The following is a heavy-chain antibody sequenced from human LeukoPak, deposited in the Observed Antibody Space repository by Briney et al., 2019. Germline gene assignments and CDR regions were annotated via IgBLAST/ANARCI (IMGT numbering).Heavy chain of an antibody. Sequence: PSETLSLTCAVSGGSISSSNWWSWVRQPPGKGLEWIGEIYHSGSTNYNPSLKSRVTMSVDTSKNQFSLRLSSVTAADTAVYYCARGGGPPSNFDYWGQGTLVTVSS. J-gene: IGHJ4*02. CDR3: ARGGGPPSNFDY. D-gene: IGHD3-16*01. CDR2: IYHSGST. V-gene: IGHV4-4*02. CDR1: GGSISSSNW.